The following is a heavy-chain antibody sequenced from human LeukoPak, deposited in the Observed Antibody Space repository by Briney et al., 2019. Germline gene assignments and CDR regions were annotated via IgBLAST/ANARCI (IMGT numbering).Heavy chain of an antibody. CDR1: GFTFSSYS. CDR3: ARDVGGYSYGLGDY. D-gene: IGHD5-18*01. J-gene: IGHJ4*02. Sequence: PGGSLRLSCAASGFTFSSYSMNWVRQAPGKGLEWASSISSSSSYISYADSVKGRFTVSRDNAKNSLYLQMNSLRAEDTAMYYCARDVGGYSYGLGDYWGQGTLVTVSS. V-gene: IGHV3-21*01. CDR2: ISSSSSYI.